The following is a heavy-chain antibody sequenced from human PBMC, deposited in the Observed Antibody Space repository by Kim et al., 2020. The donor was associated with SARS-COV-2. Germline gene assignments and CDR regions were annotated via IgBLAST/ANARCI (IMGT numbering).Heavy chain of an antibody. CDR3: TRVNPIAGGWYDAFDI. J-gene: IGHJ3*02. CDR2: IRSKANSYAT. D-gene: IGHD6-19*01. CDR1: GFTFSGST. V-gene: IGHV3-73*01. Sequence: GGSLRLSCAAFGFTFSGSTLHWVRQASGKWLEWVGRIRSKANSYATAYAASVKGRFTISRDDSKNTAYLQMNSLKTEDTAVYYCTRVNPIAGGWYDAFDIWGQGTMVTVSS.